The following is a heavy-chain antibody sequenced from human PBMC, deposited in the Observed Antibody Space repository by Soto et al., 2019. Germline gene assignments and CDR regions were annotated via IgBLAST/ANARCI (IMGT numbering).Heavy chain of an antibody. CDR3: ARHHYYDSSGYPAYGMDV. V-gene: IGHV5-51*01. CDR2: IYPDDSDT. J-gene: IGHJ6*02. Sequence: GESLKISCKGSGYSFTSYWIGWVRQMPGKGLEWMGIIYPDDSDTRYSPSFQGQVTISADKSISTAYLQWSSLKASDTAMYYCARHHYYDSSGYPAYGMDVWGQGTTVTVSS. D-gene: IGHD3-22*01. CDR1: GYSFTSYW.